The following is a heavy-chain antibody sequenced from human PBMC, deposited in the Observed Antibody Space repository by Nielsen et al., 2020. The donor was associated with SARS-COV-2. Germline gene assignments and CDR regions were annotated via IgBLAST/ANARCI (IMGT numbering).Heavy chain of an antibody. CDR3: ARDPSDYDSSGYYYVTFDI. CDR1: GGTFSSYA. D-gene: IGHD3-22*01. Sequence: SVKVSCKASGGTFSSYAISWVRQAPGQGLEWMGGIIPIFGTANYAQKFQGRVTITADESTSTAYMELSSLRSEDTAVYYCARDPSDYDSSGYYYVTFDIWGQGTMVTVSS. V-gene: IGHV1-69*13. J-gene: IGHJ3*02. CDR2: IIPIFGTA.